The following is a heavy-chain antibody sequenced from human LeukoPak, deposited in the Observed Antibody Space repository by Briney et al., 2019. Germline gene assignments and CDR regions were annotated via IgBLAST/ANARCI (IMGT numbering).Heavy chain of an antibody. Sequence: GGSLRLSCAASGFTVSSNYMSWVRQAPGKGLEWVSAISGSGGSTYYADSVKGRFTISRDNSKNTLYLQMNSLRAEDTAVYYCATRGDILTGYPYYFDYWGQGTLVTVSS. D-gene: IGHD3-9*01. CDR1: GFTVSSNY. J-gene: IGHJ4*02. CDR2: ISGSGGST. CDR3: ATRGDILTGYPYYFDY. V-gene: IGHV3-23*01.